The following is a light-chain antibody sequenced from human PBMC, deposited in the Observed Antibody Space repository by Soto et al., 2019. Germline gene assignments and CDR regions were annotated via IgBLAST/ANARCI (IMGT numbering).Light chain of an antibody. CDR1: QSVKSN. J-gene: IGKJ1*01. Sequence: EILMTQSPATLSVSLGERATLSCRASQSVKSNLAWYQQKPGQAPRLLIYGASTRATGIPVRFSGSGSGTDFTLTISSLQSEDLAFYYCQQYNNWPLWTFGQGTKVEIK. V-gene: IGKV3-15*01. CDR3: QQYNNWPLWT. CDR2: GAS.